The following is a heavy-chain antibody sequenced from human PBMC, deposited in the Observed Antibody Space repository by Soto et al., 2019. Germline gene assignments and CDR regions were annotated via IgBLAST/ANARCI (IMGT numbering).Heavy chain of an antibody. V-gene: IGHV3-33*01. CDR2: IWYDGSNK. D-gene: IGHD3-10*01. CDR3: ASDPTNYGSWNLAPHGDV. Sequence: QVQLVESGGGVVQPGRSLRLSCAASGFTFSSYGMHWVRKAPGKGLEWVAVIWYDGSNKYYADSVKGRFTISRDNSKNPLYLQMNSLRAEYTAVYYCASDPTNYGSWNLAPHGDVGGKGTTVTFSS. J-gene: IGHJ6*04. CDR1: GFTFSSYG.